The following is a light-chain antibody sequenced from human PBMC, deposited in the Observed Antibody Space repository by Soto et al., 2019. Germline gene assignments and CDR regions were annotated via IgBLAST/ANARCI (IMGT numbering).Light chain of an antibody. V-gene: IGKV3-11*01. CDR3: QQRTNWPPWT. J-gene: IGKJ1*01. CDR1: QSVSSN. Sequence: EIVLTQSPATLSVSPGERPTLSCRASQSVSSNLAWYQQKPGQAPRLLIYGVSSRATGIPDRFSGSGSGTDFTLTISSLEPEDFAVYYCQQRTNWPPWTFGQGTKVDIK. CDR2: GVS.